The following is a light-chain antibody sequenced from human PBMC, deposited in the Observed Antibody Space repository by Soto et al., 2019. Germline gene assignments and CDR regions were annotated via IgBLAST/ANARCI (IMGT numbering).Light chain of an antibody. V-gene: IGKV3-15*01. J-gene: IGKJ4*01. CDR1: QSVASY. Sequence: EVVMTQSPATLSVSPGERVTLSCRASQSVASYLAWYQQKPGQAPRLLIYGASSRVTGLPARFSGSGSGPEFTLTISSLQSEDFDVYYCQQYNNWPPLTFGGGTKVEIK. CDR3: QQYNNWPPLT. CDR2: GAS.